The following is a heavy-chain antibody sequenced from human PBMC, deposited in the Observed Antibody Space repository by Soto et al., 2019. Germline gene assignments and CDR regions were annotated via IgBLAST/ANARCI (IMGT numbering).Heavy chain of an antibody. J-gene: IGHJ3*02. D-gene: IGHD6-19*01. CDR1: GNTFTSYD. Sequence: ASVKVSCKASGNTFTSYDINWGRQATGQGLEWMGWMNPNSGNTGYAQKFQGRVTMTRNTSISTAYMELSSLRSEDTAVYYCAVGRQWLFRGAFDIWGQGTMVTVSS. CDR3: AVGRQWLFRGAFDI. CDR2: MNPNSGNT. V-gene: IGHV1-8*01.